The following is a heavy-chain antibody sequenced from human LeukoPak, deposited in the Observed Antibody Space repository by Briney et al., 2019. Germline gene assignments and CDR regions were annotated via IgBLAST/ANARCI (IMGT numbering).Heavy chain of an antibody. J-gene: IGHJ4*02. CDR1: GFTFSSYG. CDR3: AREGIARYYFDY. V-gene: IGHV3-30*02. Sequence: GGSLRVSCAASGFTFSSYGMYCVRQAPGKGLGWVAFIRYDGSNKYYADSVKGRFTISRDNAKNSLYLQMNSLKAEDTAVYYCAREGIARYYFDYWGQGTLVTVSS. CDR2: IRYDGSNK. D-gene: IGHD6-13*01.